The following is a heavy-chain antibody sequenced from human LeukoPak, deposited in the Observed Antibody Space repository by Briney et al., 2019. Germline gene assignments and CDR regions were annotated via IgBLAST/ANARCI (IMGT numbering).Heavy chain of an antibody. V-gene: IGHV4-39*01. CDR2: IYYSGST. Sequence: SETLSLTCTVSGGSISSSSYYWGWIRQPPGKGLEWIGTIYYSGSTYYNPSLKSRVTISVDTSKNQFSLKLSSVTAADTAVYYCARNYYDSSGYYPFDYWGQGTLVTVSS. J-gene: IGHJ4*02. CDR1: GGSISSSSYY. D-gene: IGHD3-22*01. CDR3: ARNYYDSSGYYPFDY.